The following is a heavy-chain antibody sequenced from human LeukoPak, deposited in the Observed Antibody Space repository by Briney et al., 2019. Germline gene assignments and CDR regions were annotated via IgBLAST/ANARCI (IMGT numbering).Heavy chain of an antibody. CDR2: ISYDGSNK. CDR3: AKVSDRDDVFDY. CDR1: GFTFSSYA. J-gene: IGHJ4*02. D-gene: IGHD1-1*01. Sequence: PGGSLRLPCAASGFTFSSYAMHWVRQAPGKGLEWVAVISYDGSNKYYADSVKGRFTISRDNSKNTLYLQMNSLRAEDMALYYCAKVSDRDDVFDYWGQGTLVTVSS. V-gene: IGHV3-30-3*01.